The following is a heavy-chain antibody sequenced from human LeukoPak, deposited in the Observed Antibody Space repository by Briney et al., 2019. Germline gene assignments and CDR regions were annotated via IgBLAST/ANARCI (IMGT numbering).Heavy chain of an antibody. CDR1: GFTFSSYS. J-gene: IGHJ5*02. Sequence: GGSLRLSCAASGFTFSSYSMNWVRQAPGKGLEWVSYISSGSRTIYYADSVKGRFTMSRDNAKNSLYLKMNSLRAEDTAVYYCAREDMGYCSGGSCYRAWFDPWGQGTLVTVSS. D-gene: IGHD2-15*01. CDR2: ISSGSRTI. V-gene: IGHV3-48*01. CDR3: AREDMGYCSGGSCYRAWFDP.